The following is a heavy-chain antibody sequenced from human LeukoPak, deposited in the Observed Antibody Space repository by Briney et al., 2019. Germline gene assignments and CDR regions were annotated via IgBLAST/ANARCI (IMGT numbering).Heavy chain of an antibody. CDR2: ISGSGGST. V-gene: IGHV3-23*01. Sequence: GGSLRFSCAASGFPFTSYAMSWVRQVQGKGLKWVSAISGSGGSTYYADSVKGRFTISRDNSKNTLYLQMNSLRAEDTAVYYCAKERVRGAVFDYWGQGTLVTVSS. D-gene: IGHD3-10*01. J-gene: IGHJ4*02. CDR1: GFPFTSYA. CDR3: AKERVRGAVFDY.